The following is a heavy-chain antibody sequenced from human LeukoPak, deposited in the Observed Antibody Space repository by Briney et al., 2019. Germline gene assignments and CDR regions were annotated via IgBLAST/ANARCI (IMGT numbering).Heavy chain of an antibody. Sequence: SETLSLTCTVSGGSISNKYWSWIRQPPGKGLEWIGYIYYSGSTNYNPSLKSRVTILVDTSKNQFSLKLSSVTAADTAIYYCARVYGSGYDFRGAFDIWGQGTMVTVSS. D-gene: IGHD5-12*01. V-gene: IGHV4-59*01. CDR1: GGSISNKY. J-gene: IGHJ3*02. CDR3: ARVYGSGYDFRGAFDI. CDR2: IYYSGST.